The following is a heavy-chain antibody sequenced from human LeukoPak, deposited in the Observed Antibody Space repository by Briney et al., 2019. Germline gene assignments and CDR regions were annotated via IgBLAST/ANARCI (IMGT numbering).Heavy chain of an antibody. CDR2: IYYSGST. CDR1: GGSISSYY. V-gene: IGHV4-4*07. J-gene: IGHJ5*02. D-gene: IGHD6-6*01. CDR3: ATRRASSWDNWFDP. Sequence: KPSETLSLTCTVSGGSISSYYWSWIRQPAGKGLEWIGSIYYSGSTYYNPSLKSRVTISVDTSKNQSSLKLSSVTAADTAVYYCATRRASSWDNWFDPWGQGTLVTVSS.